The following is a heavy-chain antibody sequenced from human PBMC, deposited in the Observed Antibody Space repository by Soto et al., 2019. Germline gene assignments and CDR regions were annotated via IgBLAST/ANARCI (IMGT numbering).Heavy chain of an antibody. CDR2: INHSGST. CDR1: GGSFSGYY. V-gene: IGHV4-34*01. D-gene: IGHD2-21*02. J-gene: IGHJ5*02. CDR3: ARFVKGYGGNSFGRKRDWFDP. Sequence: SSETLSLTCAVYGGSFSGYYWSWIRQPPGKGLEWIGEINHSGSTNYNPSLKSRVTISVDTSKNQFSLKLSSVTAADTAVYYCARFVKGYGGNSFGRKRDWFDPWGQGTLVTVSS.